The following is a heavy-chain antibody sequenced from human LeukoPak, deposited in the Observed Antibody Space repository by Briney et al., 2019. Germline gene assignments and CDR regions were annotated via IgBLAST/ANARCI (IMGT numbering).Heavy chain of an antibody. J-gene: IGHJ2*01. D-gene: IGHD6-13*01. V-gene: IGHV4-59*01. Sequence: PSETLSLTCTVSGGSIGSYYWSWIRQPPGKGLEWIGYIYYSGSTNYNPSLKSRVTISVDTSKNQFSLKLSSVTAADTAVYYCARVYYSSSYDYWYFDLWGRGTLVTVSS. CDR3: ARVYYSSSYDYWYFDL. CDR1: GGSIGSYY. CDR2: IYYSGST.